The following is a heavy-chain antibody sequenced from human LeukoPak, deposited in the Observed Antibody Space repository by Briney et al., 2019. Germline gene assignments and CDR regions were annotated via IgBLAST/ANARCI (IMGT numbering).Heavy chain of an antibody. J-gene: IGHJ4*02. V-gene: IGHV3-30*18. CDR2: ISYDGSNK. D-gene: IGHD3-22*01. CDR3: AKSEIGNYYYDSSGYYYDDY. CDR1: GFTFSSYG. Sequence: GRSLRLSCAASGFTFSSYGMHWVRQAPGKGLEWVAVISYDGSNKYYADSVKGRFTISRDNSKNTLYLQMNSLRAEGTAVYYCAKSEIGNYYYDSSGYYYDDYWGQGTLVTVSS.